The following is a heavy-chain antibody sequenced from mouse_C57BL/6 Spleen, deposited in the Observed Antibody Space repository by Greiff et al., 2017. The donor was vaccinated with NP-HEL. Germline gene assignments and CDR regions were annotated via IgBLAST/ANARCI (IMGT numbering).Heavy chain of an antibody. J-gene: IGHJ2*01. CDR3: ARPITTGDYFDY. D-gene: IGHD1-1*01. Sequence: EVQQQSGPELVKPGASVKISCKASGYTFTDYYMNWVKQSHGKSLEWIGDINPNNGGTSYNQKFKGKATLTVDKSSSTAYMELRSLTSEDSAVYYCARPITTGDYFDYWGQGTTLTVSS. CDR1: GYTFTDYY. V-gene: IGHV1-26*01. CDR2: INPNNGGT.